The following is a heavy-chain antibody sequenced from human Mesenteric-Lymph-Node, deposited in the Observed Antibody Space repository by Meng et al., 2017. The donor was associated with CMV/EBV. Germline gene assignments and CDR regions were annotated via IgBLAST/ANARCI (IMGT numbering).Heavy chain of an antibody. CDR2: ISSSSSYI. Sequence: GGSLRLSCAASGFTFSSYSMNWVRQAPGKGLEWVSSISSSSSYIYYADSVKGRFTISRDNAKNSLYLQMSSLRAEDTAVYYCARDGTGTYAFDIWGQGTMVTVSS. D-gene: IGHD1-7*01. V-gene: IGHV3-21*01. CDR1: GFTFSSYS. J-gene: IGHJ3*02. CDR3: ARDGTGTYAFDI.